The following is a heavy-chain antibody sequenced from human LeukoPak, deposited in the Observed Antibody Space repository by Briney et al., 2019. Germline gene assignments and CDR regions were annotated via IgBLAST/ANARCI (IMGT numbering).Heavy chain of an antibody. V-gene: IGHV4-34*01. Sequence: SDPLSLTVAVLGASLTGYCWGGIRKPPGKGREWMGEINHSGSTHYHPSLKSRVTISVDTSKNQFSLKLSSVTAADTAVYYCARNYDFWSGYYYRRYRHIDYWGQGTLVTVSS. CDR3: ARNYDFWSGYYYRRYRHIDY. D-gene: IGHD3-3*01. CDR1: GASLTGYC. J-gene: IGHJ4*02. CDR2: INHSGST.